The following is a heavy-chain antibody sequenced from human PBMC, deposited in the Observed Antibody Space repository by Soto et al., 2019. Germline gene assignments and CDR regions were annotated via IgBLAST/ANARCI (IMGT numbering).Heavy chain of an antibody. CDR3: ATEGQLTYYYDSSGEPAAHFDY. V-gene: IGHV1-18*01. J-gene: IGHJ4*02. CDR2: ISAYNGDT. CDR1: GYTFSRYG. Sequence: ASVKVSCKASGYTFSRYGISWVREAPGQGLEWMGWISAYNGDTKLAQKLQGRVTMTTDTSTSTAYMELSSLRSEDTAVYYCATEGQLTYYYDSSGEPAAHFDYWGQGTLVTVSS. D-gene: IGHD3-22*01.